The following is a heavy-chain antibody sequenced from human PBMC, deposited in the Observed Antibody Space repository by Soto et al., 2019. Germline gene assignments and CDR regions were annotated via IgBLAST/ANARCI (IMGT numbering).Heavy chain of an antibody. CDR2: ISAHNGNT. V-gene: IGHV1-18*01. J-gene: IGHJ4*02. Sequence: QVHLVQSGAEVKKPGASVKVSCKDSGYTFTSYGITWVRQAPGQGLEWMGWISAHNGNTDYAQKIQGSVIVTRDTSTSTADMELRSLRSDDTAVDYCARGRYGDYWGQGALVTVSS. CDR3: ARGRYGDY. CDR1: GYTFTSYG. D-gene: IGHD1-1*01.